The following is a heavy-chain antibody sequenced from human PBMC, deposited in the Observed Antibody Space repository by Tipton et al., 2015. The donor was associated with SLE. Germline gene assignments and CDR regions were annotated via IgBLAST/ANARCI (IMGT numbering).Heavy chain of an antibody. CDR2: IYYSGNT. CDR3: ATLSAGIASRRYFDN. V-gene: IGHV4-39*07. J-gene: IGHJ4*02. D-gene: IGHD6-6*01. CDR1: GGSITSSSYY. Sequence: TLSLTCTVSGGSITSSSYYWGWIRQPPGKGLEWIGNIYYSGNTYYNPSLKSRVTISGDTSKNQVSLRLSSVTAADTAVYYCATLSAGIASRRYFDNWGQGTLVSVSS.